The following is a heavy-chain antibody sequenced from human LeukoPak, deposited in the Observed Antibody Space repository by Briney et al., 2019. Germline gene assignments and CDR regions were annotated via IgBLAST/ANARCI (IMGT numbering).Heavy chain of an antibody. Sequence: ASVKVSCKASGYTFTSYYIHWVRQAPGQGLEWMGVINPSSGSTTYAQNFQGRVTVTRDTSTTTVYMELTSLRSEDTAVYFCARASTSGRRFDFWGQGTLVTVSS. V-gene: IGHV1-46*01. D-gene: IGHD1-26*01. CDR1: GYTFTSYY. CDR3: ARASTSGRRFDF. CDR2: INPSSGST. J-gene: IGHJ4*02.